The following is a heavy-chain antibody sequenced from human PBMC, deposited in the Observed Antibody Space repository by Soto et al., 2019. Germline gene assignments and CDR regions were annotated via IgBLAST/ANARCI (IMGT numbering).Heavy chain of an antibody. D-gene: IGHD6-6*01. Sequence: SETLSLTCAVSGGSISSSNWWSWVRPPPGKGLEWIGVIYHSGTTYYNPSLKSRLTITVDTSKNHFSLTLNSVTAADTAVYYCARRTGSSTYYFDYWGQGALVTVSS. CDR1: GGSISSSNW. V-gene: IGHV4-4*02. CDR2: IYHSGTT. J-gene: IGHJ4*02. CDR3: ARRTGSSTYYFDY.